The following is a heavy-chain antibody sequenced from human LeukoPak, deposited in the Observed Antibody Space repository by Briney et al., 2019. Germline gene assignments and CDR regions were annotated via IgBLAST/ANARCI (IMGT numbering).Heavy chain of an antibody. J-gene: IGHJ4*02. V-gene: IGHV3-21*01. Sequence: GGSLSLSCAASGFTFSSYSMNWVRQAPGKGLEWVSSISSSSSYIYYADSVKGRFTISRDNAKNTLYLQMYSLRAEDTAVYYCARGGDGYGNFDSWGQGTLVTVSS. CDR3: ARGGDGYGNFDS. D-gene: IGHD5-24*01. CDR1: GFTFSSYS. CDR2: ISSSSSYI.